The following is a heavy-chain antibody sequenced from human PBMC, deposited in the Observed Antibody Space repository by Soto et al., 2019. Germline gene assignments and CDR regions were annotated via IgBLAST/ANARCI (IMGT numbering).Heavy chain of an antibody. CDR2: VSSSGVTI. D-gene: IGHD3-22*01. J-gene: IGHJ6*02. CDR1: GFSLSTYS. Sequence: EVQLVESGGGLVQPGRSLRLSCEVTGFSLSTYSMNWVRQAPGKGLEWVSFVSSSGVTIYYTDSVKGRFTISRDTAXISLYLQMDSLRDEDTAVYYCARDSRFSSGEDYFYYYGMDVWGQGTTVTVSS. CDR3: ARDSRFSSGEDYFYYYGMDV. V-gene: IGHV3-48*02.